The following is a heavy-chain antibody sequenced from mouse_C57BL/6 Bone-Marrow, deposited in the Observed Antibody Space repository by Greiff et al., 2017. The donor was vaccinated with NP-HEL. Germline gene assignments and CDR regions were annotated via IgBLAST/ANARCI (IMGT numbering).Heavy chain of an antibody. CDR2: IFPGSGST. CDR1: GYTFTDYY. V-gene: IGHV1-75*01. CDR3: AREGSSPLFDC. Sequence: VQLQQSGPELVKPGASVKISCKASGYTFTDYYINWVKQRPGQGLEWIGWIFPGSGSTYYNEKFKGKATLTVDKSSSTAYMLLSGLTSEDSAVYFCAREGSSPLFDCWGQGTTLTVSS. D-gene: IGHD1-1*01. J-gene: IGHJ2*01.